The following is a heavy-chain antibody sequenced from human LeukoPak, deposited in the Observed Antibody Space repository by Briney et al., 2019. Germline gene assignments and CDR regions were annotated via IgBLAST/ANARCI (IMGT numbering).Heavy chain of an antibody. Sequence: GGSLRLSCAASGFTFSSHAMSWVRQAPGKGLEWVSVISGSAGSTYYADSVKGRFTISRDNSKNTLYLQMNSLRAEDTAVYYCAKGKVKGGYCSGGSCYPFDYWGQGSLVTVSS. CDR1: GFTFSSHA. CDR2: ISGSAGST. CDR3: AKGKVKGGYCSGGSCYPFDY. D-gene: IGHD2-15*01. V-gene: IGHV3-23*01. J-gene: IGHJ4*02.